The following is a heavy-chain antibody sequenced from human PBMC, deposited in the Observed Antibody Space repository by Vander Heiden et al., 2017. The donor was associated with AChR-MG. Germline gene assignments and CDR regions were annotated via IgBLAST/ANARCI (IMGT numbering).Heavy chain of an antibody. D-gene: IGHD3-10*01. V-gene: IGHV3-23*01. CDR2: ISGSGDST. CDR1: GFTFSSSA. CDR3: AKAGDSGTFSRLFPSWFDP. Sequence: EVQLLESGGGLVQPGGSLRLSCAASGFTFSSSAMSWVRQAPGKGLEWVSAISGSGDSTYYADSVKGRFTISRDTSKKTLSLQMNSLRVEDTAVYFCAKAGDSGTFSRLFPSWFDPWGQGTLVTVSS. J-gene: IGHJ5*02.